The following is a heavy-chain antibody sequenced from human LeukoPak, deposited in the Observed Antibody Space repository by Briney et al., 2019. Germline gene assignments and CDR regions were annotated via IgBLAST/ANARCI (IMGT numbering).Heavy chain of an antibody. Sequence: PGGSLRLSCAASGFTFYSYAMNWVRQAPGKGLEWVSTISGTDGSTYYADSVKGRFTISRDNSKNTLYLQMNSLRAEDTAVYSCAKDQWLVLDYWGQGTLVTVSS. CDR1: GFTFYSYA. CDR2: ISGTDGST. D-gene: IGHD6-19*01. V-gene: IGHV3-23*01. CDR3: AKDQWLVLDY. J-gene: IGHJ4*02.